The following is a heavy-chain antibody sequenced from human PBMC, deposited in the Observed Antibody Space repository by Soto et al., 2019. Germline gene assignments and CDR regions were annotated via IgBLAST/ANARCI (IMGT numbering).Heavy chain of an antibody. CDR3: ARGPLRLVPAAMTTRPIWFDP. J-gene: IGHJ5*02. V-gene: IGHV4-4*02. D-gene: IGHD2-2*01. CDR1: GGSISSSNW. CDR2: IYHSGST. Sequence: QVQLQESGPGLVKPSGTLSLTCAVSGGSISSSNWWSWVRQPPGKGLEWIGEIYHSGSTNYNPSLKSRVTISVDKSKNKFSLKLSSVTAADTAVYYCARGPLRLVPAAMTTRPIWFDPWGKGTLVTVSS.